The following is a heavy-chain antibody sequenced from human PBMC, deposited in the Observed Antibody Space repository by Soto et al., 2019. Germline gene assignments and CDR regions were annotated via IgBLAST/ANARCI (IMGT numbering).Heavy chain of an antibody. CDR2: ISWNSGSI. V-gene: IGHV3-9*01. CDR1: GFTFDDYA. D-gene: IGHD5-12*01. J-gene: IGHJ6*03. Sequence: EVQLVESGGGLVQPGRSLRLSCAASGFTFDDYAMHWVRQAPGKGLEWVSGISWNSGSIGYADSVKGRFTISRDNAKNSLYLQMNSLRAEDTALYYCAKETADIVATSKKEVYYYYYMDVWGKGTTVTVSS. CDR3: AKETADIVATSKKEVYYYYYMDV.